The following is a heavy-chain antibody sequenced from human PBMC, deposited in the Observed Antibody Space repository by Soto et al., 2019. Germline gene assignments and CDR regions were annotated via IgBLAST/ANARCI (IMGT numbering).Heavy chain of an antibody. CDR3: ARQTRRDWGVYFDY. Sequence: PSETLSLTCTVSGGSISSGGYYWSWIRQHPGKGLEWIGYIYYSGSTYYNPSLKSRVTISVDTSKNQFSLKLSSVTAADTAVYYCARQTRRDWGVYFDYWGQGTLVTVS. CDR1: GGSISSGGYY. J-gene: IGHJ4*02. CDR2: IYYSGST. D-gene: IGHD3-16*01. V-gene: IGHV4-31*03.